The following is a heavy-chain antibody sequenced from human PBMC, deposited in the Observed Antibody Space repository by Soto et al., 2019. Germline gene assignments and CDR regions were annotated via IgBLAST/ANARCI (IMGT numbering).Heavy chain of an antibody. CDR2: IWYDGSNK. J-gene: IGHJ6*02. CDR1: GFTFNTYG. V-gene: IGHV3-33*01. D-gene: IGHD2-15*01. Sequence: QTGGSLRLSCAASGFTFNTYGMNWVRQAPGKGPEWVSVIWYDGSNKYYADSVKGRFTVSRDNSRNTMYLQMNSLRAEDTAVYYCARVDCTGGNCRPYFYYGMDVWGQGTTVTVSS. CDR3: ARVDCTGGNCRPYFYYGMDV.